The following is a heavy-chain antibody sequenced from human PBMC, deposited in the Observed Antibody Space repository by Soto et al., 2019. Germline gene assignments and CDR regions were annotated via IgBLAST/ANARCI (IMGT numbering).Heavy chain of an antibody. CDR3: ARGGVY. J-gene: IGHJ1*01. CDR2: ISGSGSTI. V-gene: IGHV3-48*03. CDR1: GVTFRSHE. Sequence: GGSLRLSCEATGVTFRSHEMNWSRQTPGKRLEWIAKISGSGSTINYADSVKGRFTISRDNVQRTLHLQMDSLRVEDTGVYYCARGGVYWGRGTLVTVSS. D-gene: IGHD2-8*01.